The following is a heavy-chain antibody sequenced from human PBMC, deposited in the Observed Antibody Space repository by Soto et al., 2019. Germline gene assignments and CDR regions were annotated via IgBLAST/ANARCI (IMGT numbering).Heavy chain of an antibody. CDR1: GYSFANYW. J-gene: IGHJ4*02. CDR3: ARLSFFTCYMRRDY. V-gene: IGHV5-10-1*01. CDR2: IDPSDSFI. D-gene: IGHD3-9*01. Sequence: GESLKISCKGLGYSFANYWIAWVRQMPGKGLEGIGRIDPSDSFINYTPPYEGHVTISADKSMSTAYVQWYSLQTSDTPMYYSARLSFFTCYMRRDYWGQGTLVTVSS.